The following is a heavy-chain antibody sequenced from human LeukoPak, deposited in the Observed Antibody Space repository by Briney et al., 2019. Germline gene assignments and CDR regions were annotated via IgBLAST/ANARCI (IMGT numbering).Heavy chain of an antibody. CDR2: IKSQPFGGTK. CDR3: AGVLTVVFPAATVNHYYYYMDV. CDR1: GFSFGDYN. D-gene: IGHD2-2*01. J-gene: IGHJ6*03. Sequence: GGSLRLSCPGSGFSFGDYNMIWVRQTPGKGLEWVGFIKSQPFGGTKEDAASVKGSFTISRDDSNIIVYLQMNSLKTEVTAVYYWAGVLTVVFPAATVNHYYYYMDVWGKGTTVTVSS. V-gene: IGHV3-49*04.